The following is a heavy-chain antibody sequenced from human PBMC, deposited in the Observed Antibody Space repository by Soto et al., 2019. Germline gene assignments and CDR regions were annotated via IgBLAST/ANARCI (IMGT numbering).Heavy chain of an antibody. J-gene: IGHJ4*02. CDR2: INPNSGGT. D-gene: IGHD3-22*01. CDR1: GYTFTGYY. V-gene: IGHV1-2*02. CDR3: ARESGRRYDSSGSPHFDY. Sequence: ASVKVSCKASGYTFTGYYMHWVRQAPGQGLEWMGWINPNSGGTNYAQKFRGRVTMTRDTSISTAYMELSRLRSDDTAVYYCARESGRRYDSSGSPHFDYWGQGTLVTVSS.